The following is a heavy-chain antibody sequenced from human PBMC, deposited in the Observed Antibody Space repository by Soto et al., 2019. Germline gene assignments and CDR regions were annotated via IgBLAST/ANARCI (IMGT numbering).Heavy chain of an antibody. J-gene: IGHJ6*02. D-gene: IGHD2-15*01. V-gene: IGHV4-4*02. CDR2: IYHSGST. Sequence: PSETLSLTCAVSGGSISSSNWWSWVRQPPGKGLEWIGEIYHSGSTNYNPSLKSRVTISVDKSKNQFSLKLSSVTAADTAVYYCARFPAATPYYYYYGMDVWGQGTTVTVS. CDR3: ARFPAATPYYYYYGMDV. CDR1: GGSISSSNW.